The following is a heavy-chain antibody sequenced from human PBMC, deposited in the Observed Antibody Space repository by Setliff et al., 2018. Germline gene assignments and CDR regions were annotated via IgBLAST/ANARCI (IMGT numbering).Heavy chain of an antibody. V-gene: IGHV1-69*06. CDR2: IIPIFGTA. Sequence: SVKVSCKDSGYTFSSYAITWVRQAPGQGLEWMGGIIPIFGTAKYAQKFQGRVTITADKSTSTAYMELSSLRSEDTAVYYCARSHSSSWSGMAVWGKGTTVTVSS. J-gene: IGHJ6*04. CDR3: ARSHSSSWSGMAV. CDR1: GYTFSSYA. D-gene: IGHD6-13*01.